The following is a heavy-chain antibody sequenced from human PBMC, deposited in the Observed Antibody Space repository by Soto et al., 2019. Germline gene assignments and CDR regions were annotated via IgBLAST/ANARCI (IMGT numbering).Heavy chain of an antibody. CDR2: IYYSGST. CDR3: AGHSASWQWFDY. Sequence: QVQLQESGPGLVKPSQTLSLTCSVSGGSISSGGYYWSWIRQHPEKGLDWIGYIYYSGSTNYNPSLKSRVIISVDTSSNRFSLDLRSVTAADTAIYYGAGHSASWQWFDYWGQGTLVTVSS. CDR1: GGSISSGGYY. D-gene: IGHD1-26*01. V-gene: IGHV4-31*03. J-gene: IGHJ5*01.